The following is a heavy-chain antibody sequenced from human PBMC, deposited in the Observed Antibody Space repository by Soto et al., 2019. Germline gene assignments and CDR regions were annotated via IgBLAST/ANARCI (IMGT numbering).Heavy chain of an antibody. J-gene: IGHJ6*02. Sequence: QVHLVEPGGGVVQPGRSLRLSCAASGFTFSNSGFHWVRQAPGKGLEWVTLISYDGRNTEYSDSVKGRFTISRDNSKNTLYVQLNSLRPEDSAVYYCARDAGRFCSGGSCFNGGMAVWGQGTTVIVSS. CDR1: GFTFSNSG. CDR2: ISYDGRNT. V-gene: IGHV3-30*04. CDR3: ARDAGRFCSGGSCFNGGMAV. D-gene: IGHD2-15*01.